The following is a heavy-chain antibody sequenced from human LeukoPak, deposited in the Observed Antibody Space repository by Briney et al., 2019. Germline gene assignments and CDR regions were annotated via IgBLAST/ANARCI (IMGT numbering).Heavy chain of an antibody. CDR1: GFTFSSYG. Sequence: GGSLRLSCAASGFTFSSYGMHWVRQAPGKGLEWVAVISYDGSNKYYADSVKGRFTISRDNSKNTLYLQMNSLRAEDTAVYYCAKDTWVATVYTIFDYWGQGTLVTVSS. CDR2: ISYDGSNK. D-gene: IGHD5-12*01. J-gene: IGHJ4*02. CDR3: AKDTWVATVYTIFDY. V-gene: IGHV3-30*18.